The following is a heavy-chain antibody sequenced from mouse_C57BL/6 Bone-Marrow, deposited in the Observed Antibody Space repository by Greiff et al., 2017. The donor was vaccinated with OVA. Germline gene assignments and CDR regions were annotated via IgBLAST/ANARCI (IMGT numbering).Heavy chain of an antibody. CDR1: GFSFTSYG. J-gene: IGHJ4*01. D-gene: IGHD4-1*01. CDR2: IWRGGST. V-gene: IGHV2-5*01. Sequence: VKLMESGPGLVQPSQCLSITCTVSGFSFTSYGVHWVRQSPGTGLEWLGVIWRGGSTDYNAAFMSRLSLTKDNSKSQVFFKMNSLQADDTAIYYCAKKGLGLYAMDYWGQGTSVTVSS. CDR3: AKKGLGLYAMDY.